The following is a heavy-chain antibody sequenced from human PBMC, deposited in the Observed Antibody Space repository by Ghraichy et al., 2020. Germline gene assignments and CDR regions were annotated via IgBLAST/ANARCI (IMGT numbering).Heavy chain of an antibody. CDR3: AKVGRTMIVVASTHDY. D-gene: IGHD3-22*01. CDR1: GFTFSSYA. CDR2: ISGSGGST. V-gene: IGHV3-23*01. J-gene: IGHJ4*02. Sequence: GGSLRLSCAASGFTFSSYAMSWVRQAPGKGLEWVSAISGSGGSTYYADSVKGRFTISRDNSKNTLYLQMNSLRAEDTAVYYCAKVGRTMIVVASTHDYWGQGTLVTVSS.